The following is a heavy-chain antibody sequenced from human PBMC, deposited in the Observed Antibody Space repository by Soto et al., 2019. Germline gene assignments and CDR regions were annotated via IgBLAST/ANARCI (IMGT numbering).Heavy chain of an antibody. CDR3: ARPRMTTGPFDY. CDR2: IWYDGSNK. J-gene: IGHJ4*02. Sequence: QVQLVESGGGVVQPGRSLRLSCAASGFTFSSYGMHWVRQAPGKGLEWVAVIWYDGSNKYYADSVKGRFTISRDNSKNTLYLQMNSLRAEDTDVYYCARPRMTTGPFDYWGQGTLVTVSS. CDR1: GFTFSSYG. V-gene: IGHV3-33*01. D-gene: IGHD4-17*01.